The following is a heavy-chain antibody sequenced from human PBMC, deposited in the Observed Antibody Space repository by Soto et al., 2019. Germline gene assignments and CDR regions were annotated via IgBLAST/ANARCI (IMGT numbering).Heavy chain of an antibody. Sequence: EVQLLESGGGLVQPGVSLRLSCAASGFTFSSYAMSWVRQAPGKGLEWVSAISGSGGSTYYADSVKGRFTISRDNSKNTLYLQMNSLRAEDTAVYYCATDVRGYSYGTGYFDYWGQGTLVTVYS. CDR1: GFTFSSYA. CDR2: ISGSGGST. D-gene: IGHD5-18*01. CDR3: ATDVRGYSYGTGYFDY. V-gene: IGHV3-23*01. J-gene: IGHJ4*02.